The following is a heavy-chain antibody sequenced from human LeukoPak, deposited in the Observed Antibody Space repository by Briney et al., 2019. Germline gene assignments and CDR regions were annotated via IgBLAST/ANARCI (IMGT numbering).Heavy chain of an antibody. CDR1: GFTFSSYT. J-gene: IGHJ4*02. CDR2: IAPSSYI. D-gene: IGHD1/OR15-1a*01. Sequence: PGGSLRLSCAASGFTFSSYTMSWVRQAPGEGLEWVSSIAPSSYIFSGDSVKGRFTISRDNTKNSLDLQMNSLRAEDTALYFCARGSWNSGYFDYWSQGTLVTVSS. V-gene: IGHV3-21*01. CDR3: ARGSWNSGYFDY.